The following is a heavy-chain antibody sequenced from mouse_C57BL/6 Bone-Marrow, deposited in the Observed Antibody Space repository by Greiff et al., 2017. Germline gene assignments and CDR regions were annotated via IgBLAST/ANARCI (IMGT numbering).Heavy chain of an antibody. Sequence: VQLKESGPGLVKPSQSLSLTCSFTGYCITSGYYWNWIRQFPGNKLEWMGYISYDGSNNYNPSLKNRISLTRDTSTTPFFLKLNSVTTDDTATYYCARGHDDYGPFAYWGQGTLVTVSA. J-gene: IGHJ3*01. CDR3: ARGHDDYGPFAY. V-gene: IGHV3-6*01. CDR1: GYCITSGYY. D-gene: IGHD2-4*01. CDR2: ISYDGSN.